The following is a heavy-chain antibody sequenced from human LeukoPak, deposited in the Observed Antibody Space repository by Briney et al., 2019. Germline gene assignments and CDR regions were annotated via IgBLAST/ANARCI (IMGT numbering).Heavy chain of an antibody. CDR2: IYYSGST. V-gene: IGHV4-59*12. CDR1: GGSISSYY. J-gene: IGHJ4*02. CDR3: ARDSYDSGTRVDY. D-gene: IGHD1-26*01. Sequence: SETLSLTCTVSGGSISSYYWSWIRQPPGKGLEWIGYIYYSGSTNYNPSLKSRVTISVGTSKNQFSLKLSSVTAADTAVYYCARDSYDSGTRVDYWGQGTLVTVSS.